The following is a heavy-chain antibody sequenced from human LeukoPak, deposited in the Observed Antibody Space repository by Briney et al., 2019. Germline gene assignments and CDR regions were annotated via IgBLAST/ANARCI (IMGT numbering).Heavy chain of an antibody. V-gene: IGHV3-23*01. CDR1: GFTFSSYA. D-gene: IGHD1-26*01. CDR2: ISGSGGST. CDR3: AKVNREYSGREIDY. J-gene: IGHJ4*02. Sequence: GGSLRLSCAASGFTFSSYAMSWVRQAPGKGLEWVSAISGSGGSTYYADSVKGRFTISRDNSKNTLYLQMNSLRAEDTAVYYCAKVNREYSGREIDYWGQGTLVTVSS.